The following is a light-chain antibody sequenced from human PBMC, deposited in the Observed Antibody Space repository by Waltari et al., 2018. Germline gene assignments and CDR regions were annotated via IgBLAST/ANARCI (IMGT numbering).Light chain of an antibody. Sequence: AIRMTQSPSSFSASTGDRVTITCRASQGISSYLAWYQQKPGKAPKLLIYAASTLQSGVPSRFSGSESGTDFTLTISCLQSEDFATYYCQQYYSYRLTFGGGTKVEIK. V-gene: IGKV1-8*01. CDR3: QQYYSYRLT. J-gene: IGKJ4*01. CDR2: AAS. CDR1: QGISSY.